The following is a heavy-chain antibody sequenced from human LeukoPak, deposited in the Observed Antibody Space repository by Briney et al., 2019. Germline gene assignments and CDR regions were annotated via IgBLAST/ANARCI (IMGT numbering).Heavy chain of an antibody. V-gene: IGHV1-2*06. J-gene: IGHJ4*02. CDR1: GYTFTGYY. Sequence: ASVTVSCKASGYTFTGYYMHWVRQAPGQGLEWMGRINPNSGGTNYAQKFQGRATMTRDTSISTAYMELSRLRSDDTAVYYCARAREYYYDSSGLDYWGQGTLVTVSS. CDR3: ARAREYYYDSSGLDY. CDR2: INPNSGGT. D-gene: IGHD3-22*01.